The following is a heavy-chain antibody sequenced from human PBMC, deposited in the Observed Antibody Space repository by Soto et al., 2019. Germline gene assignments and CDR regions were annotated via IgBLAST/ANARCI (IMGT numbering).Heavy chain of an antibody. CDR3: ARLQTPGLSKWLVPEGWFDP. Sequence: SETLSLTCTVSGDSIIGGASFFSCIRQPPWNGLEWIANVYYSGSSYYNPSLKSRLTISVDTTKNQFSLQLKSMTAEDTAVYYCARLQTPGLSKWLVPEGWFDPWGQGTLVTVSS. J-gene: IGHJ5*02. V-gene: IGHV4-30-4*01. CDR1: GDSIIGGASF. D-gene: IGHD6-19*01. CDR2: VYYSGSS.